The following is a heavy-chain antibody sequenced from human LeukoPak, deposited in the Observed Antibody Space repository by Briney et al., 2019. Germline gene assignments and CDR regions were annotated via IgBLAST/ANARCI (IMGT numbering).Heavy chain of an antibody. CDR2: IIPIFGTT. J-gene: IGHJ4*02. CDR3: AREAFLEWLPKYYFDY. D-gene: IGHD3-3*02. CDR1: GGSFSSYG. V-gene: IGHV1-69*05. Sequence: SVKVSCKASGGSFSSYGISWVRQAPGQGLEWMGRIIPIFGTTNYAQKFQGRVTITTDESTSTAYMELSSLRSEDTAVYYCAREAFLEWLPKYYFDYWGRGTLVTVSS.